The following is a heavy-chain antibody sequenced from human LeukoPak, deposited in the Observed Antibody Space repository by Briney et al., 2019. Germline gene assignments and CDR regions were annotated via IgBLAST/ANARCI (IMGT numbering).Heavy chain of an antibody. Sequence: GGSLRLSCAASGFTFSSYSMNCVRQAPGKGLEWVSYISSSSSTIYYADSVKGRFTISRDNAKNSLYLQMNSLRDEDTAVYYCARVALDFWTPAFDYWGQGTLVTVSS. CDR2: ISSSSSTI. D-gene: IGHD3/OR15-3a*01. J-gene: IGHJ4*02. CDR1: GFTFSSYS. V-gene: IGHV3-48*02. CDR3: ARVALDFWTPAFDY.